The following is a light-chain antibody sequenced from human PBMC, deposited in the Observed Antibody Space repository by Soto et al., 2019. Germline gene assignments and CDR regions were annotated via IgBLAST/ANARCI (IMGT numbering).Light chain of an antibody. CDR2: HVN. Sequence: QSVLTQPRSVSGSPGPSVTISCTGTNTDIGDYHYVSRYQPHPNRAPKLLIYHVNKRPSGVPDRFSGSKSGNTASLTISGIQAEDEADIYCCAYPGGYTLLFGGGTQVTVL. J-gene: IGLJ2*01. CDR1: NTDIGDYHY. V-gene: IGLV2-11*01. CDR3: CAYPGGYTLL.